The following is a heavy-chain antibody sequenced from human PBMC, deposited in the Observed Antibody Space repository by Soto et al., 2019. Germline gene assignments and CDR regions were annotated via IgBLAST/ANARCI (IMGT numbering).Heavy chain of an antibody. J-gene: IGHJ4*01. V-gene: IGHV4-39*01. D-gene: IGHD6-19*01. Sequence: SETLSLTCTVSGGSISSSSDYWGWIRQPPGKGLEWIGSIYYSGSTYYNPSLKSRVTISVDTSKNQFSLKLSSVTAADTAVYYCARHVGIAVAGYYFDYWGHGTLVTVSS. CDR1: GGSISSSSDY. CDR2: IYYSGST. CDR3: ARHVGIAVAGYYFDY.